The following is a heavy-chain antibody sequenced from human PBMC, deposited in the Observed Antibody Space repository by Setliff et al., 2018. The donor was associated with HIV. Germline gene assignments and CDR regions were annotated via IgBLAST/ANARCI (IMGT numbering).Heavy chain of an antibody. Sequence: GGSLRLSCAVSGFTFSNAWMSWVRQAPGKGLEWIGRIKSKSDGETTDYAVPVKDRFNISRDDSKSTLYLQMNSLKTEDTAVYYCTTELRYFDWLSGDYFDYWGQGTLVTVSS. V-gene: IGHV3-15*01. CDR1: GFTFSNAW. CDR3: TTELRYFDWLSGDYFDY. CDR2: IKSKSDGETT. J-gene: IGHJ4*02. D-gene: IGHD3-9*01.